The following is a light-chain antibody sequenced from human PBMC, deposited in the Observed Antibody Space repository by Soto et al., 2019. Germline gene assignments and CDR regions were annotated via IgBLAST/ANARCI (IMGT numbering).Light chain of an antibody. CDR3: QQYYSYPLT. CDR1: QSVSTW. CDR2: DAS. V-gene: IGKV1-5*01. J-gene: IGKJ4*01. Sequence: DIQLTQSPSFLSASVGDTVTITCRASQSVSTWLAWYQQKPGRAPQLLIYDASRLKTGVPSRFSGSGSGTDFTLTVSCLQSEDFATYYCQQYYSYPLTFGGGTKVDIK.